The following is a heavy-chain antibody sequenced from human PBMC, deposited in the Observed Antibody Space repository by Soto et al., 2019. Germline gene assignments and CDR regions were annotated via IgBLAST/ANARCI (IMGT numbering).Heavy chain of an antibody. Sequence: QVQLVESGGGVVQPGRSLRLSCAASGFTFSSYAMHWVRQAPGKGLEWVAVISYDGSNKYYADSVKGRFTISRDNSKNTLYLQMNSLRAEDTAVYYCARDPSYYDSSGHEPHLFDYWGQGTLDTVSS. J-gene: IGHJ4*02. CDR1: GFTFSSYA. V-gene: IGHV3-30-3*01. D-gene: IGHD3-22*01. CDR2: ISYDGSNK. CDR3: ARDPSYYDSSGHEPHLFDY.